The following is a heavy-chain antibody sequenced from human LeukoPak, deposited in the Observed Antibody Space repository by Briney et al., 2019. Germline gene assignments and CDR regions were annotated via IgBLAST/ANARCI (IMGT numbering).Heavy chain of an antibody. V-gene: IGHV1-2*02. CDR3: ASYYDSSGYHPSRFDY. D-gene: IGHD3-22*01. Sequence: ASVTVSFKASGYTFTGYYMHWVRQAPGQGLEWMGWINPASGATYYAQKFQDRVTMTRDTSSTTGYMELSRLISDDTAMYYCASYYDSSGYHPSRFDYWGQGTLVTVSS. J-gene: IGHJ4*02. CDR2: INPASGAT. CDR1: GYTFTGYY.